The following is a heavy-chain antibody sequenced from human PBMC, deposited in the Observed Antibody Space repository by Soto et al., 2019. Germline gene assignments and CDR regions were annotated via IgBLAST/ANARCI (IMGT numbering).Heavy chain of an antibody. CDR1: GGSFSGYY. D-gene: IGHD3-16*02. V-gene: IGHV4-34*01. J-gene: IGHJ4*02. Sequence: SETLSLTCAVYGGSFSGYYWSWIRQPPGKGLEWIGEINHSGSTNYNPSLKSRVTISVDTSKNQFSLKLSSVTAADTAVYYCARGSPRIPGDYVWGSYRSGPFDYWGQGTLVTSPQ. CDR2: INHSGST. CDR3: ARGSPRIPGDYVWGSYRSGPFDY.